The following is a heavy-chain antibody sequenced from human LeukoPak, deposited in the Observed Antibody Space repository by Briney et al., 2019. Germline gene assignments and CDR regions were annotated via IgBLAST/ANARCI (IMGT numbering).Heavy chain of an antibody. CDR2: MNPNSGNP. D-gene: IGHD6-6*01. CDR3: ARETEYSSTDP. Sequence: ASVKVSCKASGYTFTSYDINWVRQATGQGLEWMGWMNPNSGNPGYAQKFQGRVTMTRNTSISTAYMELSRLRSDDTAVYYCARETEYSSTDPWGQGTLVTVSS. J-gene: IGHJ5*02. CDR1: GYTFTSYD. V-gene: IGHV1-8*01.